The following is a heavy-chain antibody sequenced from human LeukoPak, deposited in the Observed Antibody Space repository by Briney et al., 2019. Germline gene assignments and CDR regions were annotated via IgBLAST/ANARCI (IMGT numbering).Heavy chain of an antibody. CDR3: ARSIVGATYH. Sequence: ASETPSLTCTVSGGSISSSSYYWGWIRQPPGKGLEWIGSIYYSGSTYYNPSLKSRVTISVDTSKNQFSLKLSSVTAADTAVYYCARSIVGATYHWGQGTLVTVSS. V-gene: IGHV4-39*01. J-gene: IGHJ4*02. CDR1: GGSISSSSYY. CDR2: IYYSGST. D-gene: IGHD1-26*01.